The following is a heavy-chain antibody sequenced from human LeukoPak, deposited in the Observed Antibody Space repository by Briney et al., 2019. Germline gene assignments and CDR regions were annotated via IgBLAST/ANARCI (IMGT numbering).Heavy chain of an antibody. D-gene: IGHD3-22*01. V-gene: IGHV7-4-1*02. Sequence: GASVKVSCKASGYTFTGYYMHWVRQAPGQGLEWMGWINTNTGNPTYAQGFTGRFVFSLDTSVSTAYLQISSLKAEDTAVYYCARRHYYDSSGYSLGNYYFDYWGQGTLVTVSS. CDR2: INTNTGNP. CDR3: ARRHYYDSSGYSLGNYYFDY. J-gene: IGHJ4*02. CDR1: GYTFTGYY.